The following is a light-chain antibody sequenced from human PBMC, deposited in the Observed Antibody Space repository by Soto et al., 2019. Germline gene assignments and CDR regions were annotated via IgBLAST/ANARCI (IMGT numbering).Light chain of an antibody. Sequence: QSALTQPASVSGSPGQSITISCTGTSSDVGGYNYVSWYQKHPGKAPKLMIYEVTNRPPGVSNRFSGYKSGNTASLTISGLQAEDESDYYCSSYTTSYTPLYVFGTGAKLTVL. CDR3: SSYTTSYTPLYV. V-gene: IGLV2-14*01. J-gene: IGLJ1*01. CDR2: EVT. CDR1: SSDVGGYNY.